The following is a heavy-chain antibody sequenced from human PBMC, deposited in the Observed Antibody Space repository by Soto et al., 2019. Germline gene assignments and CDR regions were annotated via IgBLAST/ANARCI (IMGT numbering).Heavy chain of an antibody. CDR3: ARSYYDSTGFGVDP. CDR1: GASVSHGY. V-gene: IGHV4-59*02. J-gene: IGHJ5*02. D-gene: IGHD3-22*01. Sequence: PSETLSLTCNVSGASVSHGYWSWIRQPPGKGLEWIGFMYFGGSFNYSPSLTSRATISVETSKNQFSMKLTSVTASDTAVYYCARSYYDSTGFGVDPWGQGTLVTVSS. CDR2: MYFGGSF.